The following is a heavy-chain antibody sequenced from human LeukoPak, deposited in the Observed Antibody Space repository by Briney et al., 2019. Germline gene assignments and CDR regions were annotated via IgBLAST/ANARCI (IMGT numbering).Heavy chain of an antibody. V-gene: IGHV1-46*01. Sequence: ASVKVSCKASGYTFTNYYMHWVRQAPGQGLEWMGLINPSGASTSYAQNFQGRVTMTTDTSTSTAYMELRSLRSDDTAVYYCARDFFDYWGQRTLVTVSS. CDR2: INPSGAST. CDR3: ARDFFDY. CDR1: GYTFTNYY. J-gene: IGHJ4*02.